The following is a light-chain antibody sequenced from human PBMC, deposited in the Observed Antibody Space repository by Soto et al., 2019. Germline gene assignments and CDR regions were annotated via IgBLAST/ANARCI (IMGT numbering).Light chain of an antibody. V-gene: IGKV2-28*01. CDR1: QSLLHSNGYNY. CDR3: MQVLQTPST. J-gene: IGKJ2*02. CDR2: LGS. Sequence: DIVMTQSPLSLPVTPGEPASISCRSSQSLLHSNGYNYLDWYLQKPGQSPQLLIYLGSNRASGVPDRFSCSVSGTDFTLKISRVEAEDVGVYYCMQVLQTPSTFGQGTQLEIK.